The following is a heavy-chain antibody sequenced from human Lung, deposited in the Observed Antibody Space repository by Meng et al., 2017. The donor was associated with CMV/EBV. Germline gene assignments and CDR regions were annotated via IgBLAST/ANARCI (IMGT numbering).Heavy chain of an antibody. CDR1: GGSISSSNW. J-gene: IGHJ4*02. CDR3: ASFPPPGKQWLVTDY. D-gene: IGHD6-19*01. Sequence: QVQPQESGPGLGTPSGTLSLTCAGSGGSISSSNWWSWVRQPPGKGLEWIGEIYHSGSTNYNPSLKSRVTISVDKSKNQFSLKLSSVTAADTAVYYCASFPPPGKQWLVTDYWGQGTLVTVSS. CDR2: IYHSGST. V-gene: IGHV4-4*02.